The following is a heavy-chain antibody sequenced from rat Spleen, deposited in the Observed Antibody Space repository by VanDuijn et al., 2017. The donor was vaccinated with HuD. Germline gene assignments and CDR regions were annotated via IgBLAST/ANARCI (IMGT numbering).Heavy chain of an antibody. Sequence: EVQLVETGGGLVQPGKSLKLSCVASGFTFSRYWMYWVRQAPGKGLEWVSSVSNDGVNTYYPDYVKGRFTISRDNAENIVYLQMNSLKSEDTATYYCAVAGYGYWGQGVMVTVSS. CDR1: GFTFSRYW. CDR2: VSNDGVNT. J-gene: IGHJ2*01. D-gene: IGHD1-7*01. CDR3: AVAGYGY. V-gene: IGHV5-58*01.